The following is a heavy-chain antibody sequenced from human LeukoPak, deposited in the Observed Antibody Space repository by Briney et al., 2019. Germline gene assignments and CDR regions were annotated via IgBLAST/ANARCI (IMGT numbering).Heavy chain of an antibody. CDR3: AKGGGYEAQYYYYYLDV. J-gene: IGHJ6*03. CDR1: GFTFNSYG. Sequence: GGSLRLSCEATGFTFNSYGMSWVRQAPGKGLEWVSGISGSGGSTYYADSVKGRFTISRDNSKNTLYLQMKSLRAEDTAVYYCAKGGGYEAQYYYYYLDVWGKGTTVTISS. CDR2: ISGSGGST. V-gene: IGHV3-23*01. D-gene: IGHD5-12*01.